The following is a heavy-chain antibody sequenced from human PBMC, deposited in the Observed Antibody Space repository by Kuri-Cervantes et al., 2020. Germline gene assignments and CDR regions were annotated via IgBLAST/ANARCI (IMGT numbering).Heavy chain of an antibody. Sequence: SETLSLTCAVYGGSFSGYYWSWIRQPPGRGLEWIGEINHSGSTNYNPSLKSRVTISVDTSKNQFSLKLTSVTAADTAVYYCAREVAGSSAAHWGQGTLVTVSS. CDR3: AREVAGSSAAH. CDR2: INHSGST. V-gene: IGHV4-34*01. CDR1: GGSFSGYY. J-gene: IGHJ4*02. D-gene: IGHD6-19*01.